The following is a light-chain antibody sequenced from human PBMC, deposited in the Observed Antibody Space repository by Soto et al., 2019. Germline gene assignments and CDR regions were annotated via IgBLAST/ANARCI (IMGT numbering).Light chain of an antibody. CDR3: QEYINSPST. CDR1: QSIVRW. V-gene: IGKV1-5*01. CDR2: DAS. Sequence: DIQMTQSPSTLSASVGDGITITCRASQSIVRWLAWYQQKPGKAPKLLIFDASSLESGVSSRFSGCGSGTDFTLTISSLQPDDFATYYYQEYINSPSTFGQGTKVEIK. J-gene: IGKJ1*01.